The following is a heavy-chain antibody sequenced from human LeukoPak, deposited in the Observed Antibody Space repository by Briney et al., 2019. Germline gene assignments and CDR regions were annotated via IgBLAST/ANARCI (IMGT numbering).Heavy chain of an antibody. Sequence: ASVKVSCKASGYTFTGYYMHWVRQAPGQGLEWMGWINPNSGGTNYAQKFQGRVTMTRDTSISTAYMELSRLRSDDTAVYYCARVTPGRHIVVVTAYSVDAFDIWGQGTMVTVSS. CDR1: GYTFTGYY. D-gene: IGHD2-21*02. CDR2: INPNSGGT. CDR3: ARVTPGRHIVVVTAYSVDAFDI. J-gene: IGHJ3*02. V-gene: IGHV1-2*02.